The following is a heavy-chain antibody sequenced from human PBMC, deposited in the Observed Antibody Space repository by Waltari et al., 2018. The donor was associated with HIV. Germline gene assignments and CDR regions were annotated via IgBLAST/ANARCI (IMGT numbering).Heavy chain of an antibody. CDR3: ARDERYYASSGYFNWFDP. Sequence: QVQLQASGPGLVKPSQTLSLPCTVSGGSISSGRTYWRWLRQPAVKGLEWIGRSYTRGSTNYNPSLKSRVTISVDTSKNQFSLKLSSVTAADTAVYYCARDERYYASSGYFNWFDPWGQGTLVTVSS. D-gene: IGHD3-22*01. CDR1: GGSISSGRTY. CDR2: SYTRGST. V-gene: IGHV4-61*02. J-gene: IGHJ5*02.